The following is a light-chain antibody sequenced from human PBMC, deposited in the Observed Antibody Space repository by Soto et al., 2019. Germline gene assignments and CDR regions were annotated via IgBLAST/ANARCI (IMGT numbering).Light chain of an antibody. CDR2: HAS. CDR3: QQCHYLWT. J-gene: IGKJ1*01. Sequence: DIQMTQSPSTLSASVGDRVAITCRASQDITNCLAWYQQKPGKVPKVLIYHASILGSGVPSRFSGSGFGTEFTLTIDSLQPDDFATYYCQQCHYLWTFGQGTKVDIK. CDR1: QDITNC. V-gene: IGKV1-5*01.